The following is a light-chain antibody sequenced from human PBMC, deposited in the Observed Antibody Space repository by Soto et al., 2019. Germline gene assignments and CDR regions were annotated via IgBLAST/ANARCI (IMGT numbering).Light chain of an antibody. Sequence: ETVLTQSPGTRSLSPGERATLSSRVSQSVSSSYLAWYQQKPGQAPRLLIYGASSRATGIPDRFSGSGSGTDFTLTISRLEPEDFAVYYCQQYVSSPPSWTFGQGTKVEI. CDR2: GAS. CDR3: QQYVSSPPSWT. V-gene: IGKV3-20*01. J-gene: IGKJ1*01. CDR1: QSVSSSY.